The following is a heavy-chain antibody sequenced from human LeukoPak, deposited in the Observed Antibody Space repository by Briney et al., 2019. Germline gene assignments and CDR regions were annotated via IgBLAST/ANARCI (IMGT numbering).Heavy chain of an antibody. J-gene: IGHJ4*02. CDR1: GGSISSYY. Sequence: LSLTCTVSGGSISSYYWSWIRQPPGKGLEWVSGISWNSGSIGYADSVKGRFTISRDNAKNSLYLQMNSLRAEDTALYYCARSPTAIEEVPAATFDYWGQGTLVTV. CDR2: ISWNSGSI. D-gene: IGHD2-2*01. V-gene: IGHV3-9*01. CDR3: ARSPTAIEEVPAATFDY.